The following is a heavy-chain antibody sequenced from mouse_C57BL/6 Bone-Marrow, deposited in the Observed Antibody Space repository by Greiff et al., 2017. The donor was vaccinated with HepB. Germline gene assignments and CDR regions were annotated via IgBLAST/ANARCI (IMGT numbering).Heavy chain of an antibody. D-gene: IGHD1-1*01. CDR1: GFTFSSYT. CDR2: ISGGGGNT. Sequence: EVHLVESGGGLVKPGGSLKLSCAASGFTFSSYTMSWVRQTPEKRLEWVATISGGGGNTYYPDSVKGRFTISRDNAKNTLYLQMSSLRSEDTALYYCAIHETYYYGSSYGYWGQGTTLTVSS. CDR3: AIHETYYYGSSYGY. J-gene: IGHJ2*01. V-gene: IGHV5-9*01.